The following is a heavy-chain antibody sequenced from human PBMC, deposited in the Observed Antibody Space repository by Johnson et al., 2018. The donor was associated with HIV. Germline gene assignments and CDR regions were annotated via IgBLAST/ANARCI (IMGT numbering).Heavy chain of an antibody. CDR1: GFTFSSYA. CDR3: ARRDNDAFDI. CDR2: ISSNGGST. V-gene: IGHV3-64*01. Sequence: VESGGGLVQPGGSLRLSCVASGFTFSSYAMHWVRQAPGKGLEYVSAISSNGGSTYYANSVKGRFTISRDNSKNTLYLQMGSLRAEDMAVYYCARRDNDAFDIWGQGTMVTVSS. J-gene: IGHJ3*02.